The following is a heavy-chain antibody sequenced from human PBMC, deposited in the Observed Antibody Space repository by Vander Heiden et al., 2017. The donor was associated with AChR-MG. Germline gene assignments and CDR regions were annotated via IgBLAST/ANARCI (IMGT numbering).Heavy chain of an antibody. CDR1: GRSTSTGSCY. D-gene: IGHD2-15*01. CDR3: ASSDIVVVVAATFWFDP. Sequence: QLQLQESGPGLAQPSEPLSPPRTAPGRSTSTGSCYWGWIRQPPGKGLEWIGSIYYGGSTYYNPSLKSRVTISVDTSKNQFSLKLSSVTAADTAVYYCASSDIVVVVAATFWFDPWGRGTLVTVSS. CDR2: IYYGGST. J-gene: IGHJ5*02. V-gene: IGHV4-39*01.